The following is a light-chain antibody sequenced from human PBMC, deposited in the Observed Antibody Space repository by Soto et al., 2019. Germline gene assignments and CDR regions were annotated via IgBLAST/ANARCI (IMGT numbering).Light chain of an antibody. Sequence: IPMTPSPYTLSASVGDGVTINSRASQSISSWLAWYQQKPGKAPKLLIYDASSLESGVPSRFSGSGSGTEFTLTISSLQPDDFATYYCQQYNSYSWTFGQGTKVDIK. CDR2: DAS. CDR3: QQYNSYSWT. CDR1: QSISSW. V-gene: IGKV1-5*01. J-gene: IGKJ1*01.